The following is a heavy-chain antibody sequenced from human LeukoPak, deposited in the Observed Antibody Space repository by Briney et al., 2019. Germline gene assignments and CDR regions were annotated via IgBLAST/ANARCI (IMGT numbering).Heavy chain of an antibody. CDR1: GFTFSSYA. CDR2: ISGSGGST. J-gene: IGHJ4*02. CDR3: AKVKRYYDSSGYYDY. D-gene: IGHD3-22*01. Sequence: GGSLRLSCAASGFTFSSYAMSWVRQAPGKGLEWVSAISGSGGSTYYADSVKGRFTISRDNSKNTLYLQMNSLRAEDTAVYYCAKVKRYYDSSGYYDYWGQGTLVTVSS. V-gene: IGHV3-23*01.